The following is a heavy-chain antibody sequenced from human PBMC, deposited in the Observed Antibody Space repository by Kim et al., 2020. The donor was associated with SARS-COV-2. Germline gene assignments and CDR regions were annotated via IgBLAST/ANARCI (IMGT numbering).Heavy chain of an antibody. D-gene: IGHD3-9*01. V-gene: IGHV1-8*01. Sequence: ASVKVSCKASGYTFATYDINWVRQAPGQGLEWMGWVNPNSGNTGYAQKFQGRVTMTRDTSISTAYMELSSLRPEDTAVYYCARGEAASYDVLTDYYKPHYGMDFWGQGTTVTVSS. CDR3: ARGEAASYDVLTDYYKPHYGMDF. CDR2: VNPNSGNT. J-gene: IGHJ6*02. CDR1: GYTFATYD.